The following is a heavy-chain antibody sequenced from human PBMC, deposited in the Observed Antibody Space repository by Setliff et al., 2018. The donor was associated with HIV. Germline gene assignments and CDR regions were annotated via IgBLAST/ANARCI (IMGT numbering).Heavy chain of an antibody. CDR1: GFTFSDYW. Sequence: PGGSLRLSCAASGFTFSDYWMSWVRQAPGKGLEWVANIKEDGSEKYYVDSVKGRFTISRDSAQNSLYLQMSSLKVEDTAVYYCARDLAYWGQGTLVTVSS. CDR3: ARDLAY. J-gene: IGHJ4*02. V-gene: IGHV3-7*03. CDR2: IKEDGSEK.